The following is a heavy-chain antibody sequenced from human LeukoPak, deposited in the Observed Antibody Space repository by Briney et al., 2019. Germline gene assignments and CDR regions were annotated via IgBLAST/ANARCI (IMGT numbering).Heavy chain of an antibody. CDR1: GYTFTGYY. CDR2: INPNSGGT. CDR3: AREVWFGEFNWFDP. V-gene: IGHV1-2*02. J-gene: IGHJ5*02. D-gene: IGHD3-10*01. Sequence: ASVKVSCKASGYTFTGYYMHWVRQAPGQGLEWMGWINPNSGGTNYAQKFQGRVTMTRDTSISTAYMELSRLRSDDTAVYYCAREVWFGEFNWFDPWGQGTLVTVSS.